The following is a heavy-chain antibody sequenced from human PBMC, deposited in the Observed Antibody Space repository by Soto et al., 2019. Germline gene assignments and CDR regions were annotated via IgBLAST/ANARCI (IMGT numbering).Heavy chain of an antibody. CDR2: IYYSGST. J-gene: IGHJ4*02. CDR3: AREGGRDYDSSGYYYVNPYYFDY. V-gene: IGHV4-59*01. D-gene: IGHD3-22*01. CDR1: GGSISSYY. Sequence: SETLSLTCTVSGGSISSYYWIWIRQPPGKGLEWIGYIYYSGSTNYNPSLKSRVTISVDTSKNQFSLKLSSVTAADTAVYYCAREGGRDYDSSGYYYVNPYYFDYWGQGTLVTVSS.